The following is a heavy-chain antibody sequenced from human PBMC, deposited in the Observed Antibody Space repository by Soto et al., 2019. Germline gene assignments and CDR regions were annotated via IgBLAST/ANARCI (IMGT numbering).Heavy chain of an antibody. J-gene: IGHJ6*02. Sequence: QVQLVQSGAEVKKPGASVKVSCKASGYTFTSYDTNWVRQATGQGLEWMGWMNPNSGNTGYAQKFQGRVTMTRNTSISTAYMELSSLRSEDTAVYYCARARLLRYYYYGMDVWGQGTTVTVSS. CDR2: MNPNSGNT. CDR3: ARARLLRYYYYGMDV. D-gene: IGHD2-15*01. CDR1: GYTFTSYD. V-gene: IGHV1-8*01.